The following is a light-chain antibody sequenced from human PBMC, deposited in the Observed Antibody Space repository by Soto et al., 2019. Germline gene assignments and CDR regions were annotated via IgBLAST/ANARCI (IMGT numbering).Light chain of an antibody. Sequence: DIVMTQSPDSLAVSLGERATVNCKSSRSVLYSSNNKNYLAWYQQKPGQPPKPLIYWASTRESGVPDRFSGSGSGTDFTLTISSLQAEDVAVYYCQQYYSTPLTFGGGTKVEIK. J-gene: IGKJ4*01. V-gene: IGKV4-1*01. CDR1: RSVLYSSNNKNY. CDR2: WAS. CDR3: QQYYSTPLT.